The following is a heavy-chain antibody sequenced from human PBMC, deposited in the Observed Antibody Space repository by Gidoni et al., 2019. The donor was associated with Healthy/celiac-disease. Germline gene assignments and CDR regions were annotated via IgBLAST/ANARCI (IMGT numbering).Heavy chain of an antibody. V-gene: IGHV3-53*01. D-gene: IGHD4-4*01. Sequence: EVQLVESGGGLIQPGGSLRLSGAASGFTVSSNYMSWVRQAPGKGMEWVSVIYSGGSTYDADSVKGRFTISRDNSKNTLYLQMNSLRAEDTAVYYCARELLDDYSNYYYYYGMDVWGQGTTVTVSS. CDR1: GFTVSSNY. J-gene: IGHJ6*02. CDR2: IYSGGST. CDR3: ARELLDDYSNYYYYYGMDV.